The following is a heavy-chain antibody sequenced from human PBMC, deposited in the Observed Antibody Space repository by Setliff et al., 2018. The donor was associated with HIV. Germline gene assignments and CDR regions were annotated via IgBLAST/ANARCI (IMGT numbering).Heavy chain of an antibody. CDR2: ISGYNGQT. CDR1: GYNFDSFA. CDR3: TTGVDY. V-gene: IGHV1-18*01. J-gene: IGHJ4*02. Sequence: ASVKVSCKASGYNFDSFAVIWVRQAPGQGLEWMGWISGYNGQTKDAQKFQGRLIMTTDTATSTSYMEMNSLKSEDTAVYYCTTGVDYWGQGTLVTVSS.